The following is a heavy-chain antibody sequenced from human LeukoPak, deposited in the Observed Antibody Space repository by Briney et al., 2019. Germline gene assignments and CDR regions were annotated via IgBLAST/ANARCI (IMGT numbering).Heavy chain of an antibody. D-gene: IGHD6-13*01. Sequence: PGGSLRLSCAASGFTFSNYAMNWVRQAPGKGLEWVSTISGSGGSTYYADSVKGRFTISRDNSKNTLYLQMNSLRAEDTAVYYCARGHSSSWYYIDYWGQGTLVTVSS. CDR3: ARGHSSSWYYIDY. CDR1: GFTFSNYA. CDR2: ISGSGGST. J-gene: IGHJ4*02. V-gene: IGHV3-23*01.